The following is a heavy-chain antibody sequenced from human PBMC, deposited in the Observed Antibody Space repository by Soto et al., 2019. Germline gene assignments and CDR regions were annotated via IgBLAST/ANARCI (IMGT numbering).Heavy chain of an antibody. CDR2: ISYDGSNK. CDR1: GFTFSSYG. CDR3: AKPVAAQYYYYGMDV. D-gene: IGHD6-6*01. Sequence: QVQLVESGGGVVQPGRSLRLSCAASGFTFSSYGMHWVRQAPGKGLEWVAVISYDGSNKYYADSVKGRFTISRDNSKNTLYLQMNSLRAEDTAVYYCAKPVAAQYYYYGMDVWGQGTTVTVPS. V-gene: IGHV3-30*18. J-gene: IGHJ6*02.